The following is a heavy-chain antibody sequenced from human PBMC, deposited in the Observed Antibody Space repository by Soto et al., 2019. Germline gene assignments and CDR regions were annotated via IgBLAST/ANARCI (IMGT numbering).Heavy chain of an antibody. V-gene: IGHV3-23*01. CDR1: GFTFSSCA. CDR2: IIDSGGST. Sequence: AGGSLRLSCAASGFTFSSCAMGWVRQAPGKGLGWVSDIIDSGGSTYYADSVKGRFTISRDNSKSTLYLQMNSLRAEDTALYYCAKGRSYYYYYGVDVWGQGTTVTVSS. CDR3: AKGRSYYYYYGVDV. J-gene: IGHJ6*02.